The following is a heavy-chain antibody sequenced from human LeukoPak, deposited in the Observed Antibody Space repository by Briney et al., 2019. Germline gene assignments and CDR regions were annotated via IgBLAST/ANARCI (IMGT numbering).Heavy chain of an antibody. CDR3: ARVLTTVTTKYYFDY. Sequence: SETLSLTCTVSGGSISSSSYYWGWIRQPPGKGLEWIGSIYYSGSTYYNPSLKSRVTISVDTSKNQFSLKLSSVTAADTAVYYCARVLTTVTTKYYFDYWGQGTLVTVSS. V-gene: IGHV4-39*07. CDR2: IYYSGST. D-gene: IGHD4-17*01. J-gene: IGHJ4*02. CDR1: GGSISSSSYY.